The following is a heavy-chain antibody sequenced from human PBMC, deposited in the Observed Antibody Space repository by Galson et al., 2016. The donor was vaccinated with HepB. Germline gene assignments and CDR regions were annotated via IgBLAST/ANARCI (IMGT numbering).Heavy chain of an antibody. CDR3: ARDNFYYSYYYMDV. J-gene: IGHJ6*03. CDR2: INHSGST. V-gene: IGHV4-34*01. CDR1: GGSFSGYY. Sequence: LSLTCAVYGGSFSGYYWSWIRQPPGKGLEWIGEINHSGSTNYNPSLKSRVTISVDTSKNQFSLKLSSVTAADTGVYYCARDNFYYSYYYMDVWGKGTTVTVSS.